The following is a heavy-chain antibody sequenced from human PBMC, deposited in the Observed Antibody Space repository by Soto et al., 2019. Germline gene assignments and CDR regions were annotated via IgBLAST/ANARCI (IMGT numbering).Heavy chain of an antibody. J-gene: IGHJ5*02. CDR2: ISGSGGST. CDR3: AKDLNYDILIGNPHDWFDP. D-gene: IGHD3-9*01. CDR1: GFTFSSYA. Sequence: PGGSLRLSCAASGFTFSSYAMSWVRQAPEKGLEWVSAISGSGGSTYYADSVKGRFTISRDNSKNTLYLQMNSLRAEDTAVYYCAKDLNYDILIGNPHDWFDPWGQGTLVTVSS. V-gene: IGHV3-23*01.